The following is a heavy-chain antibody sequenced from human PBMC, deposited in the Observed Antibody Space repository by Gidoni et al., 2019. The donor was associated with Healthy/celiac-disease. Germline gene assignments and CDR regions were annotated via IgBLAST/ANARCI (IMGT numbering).Heavy chain of an antibody. CDR2: IIPIFGTA. CDR1: GGTFSSYA. Sequence: QVQLVQSGAEVKKPGSSVKVSCKASGGTFSSYAISWVRQAPGQGLEWMGGIIPIFGTANYAQKFQGRVTITADKSTSTAYMELSSLRSEDTAVYYCASGGYCSGGSCYRGRFDYWGQGTLVTVSS. D-gene: IGHD2-15*01. V-gene: IGHV1-69*06. CDR3: ASGGYCSGGSCYRGRFDY. J-gene: IGHJ4*02.